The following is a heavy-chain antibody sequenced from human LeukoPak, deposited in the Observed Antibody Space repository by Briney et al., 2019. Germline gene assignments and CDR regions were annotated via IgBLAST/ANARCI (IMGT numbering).Heavy chain of an antibody. D-gene: IGHD3-10*01. CDR1: GGSISNSNW. J-gene: IGHJ4*02. V-gene: IGHV4-4*02. CDR2: IYHSGST. CDR3: AREGITMVRGTWDY. Sequence: SGTLSLTCAVSGGSISNSNWWWWVRQPPGKGLECIGEIYHSGSTNYNPSLKSRVTISLDKSKNQFSLKLTSVTAADTAVYYCAREGITMVRGTWDYWGQGTLVTVSS.